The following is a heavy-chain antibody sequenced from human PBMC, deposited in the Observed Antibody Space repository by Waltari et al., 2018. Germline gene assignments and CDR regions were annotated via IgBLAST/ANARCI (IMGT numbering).Heavy chain of an antibody. J-gene: IGHJ5*02. Sequence: QVQLVESGGGVVQPGRSLRLSCAASGFTFSSYGMHWVRKAPGKGLEWVAVIWYDGSNKYYADSVKGRFTISRDNAKNSLYLQMNSLRAEDTAVYYCARDRSSSSLWFDPWGQGTLVTVSS. CDR3: ARDRSSSSLWFDP. D-gene: IGHD6-6*01. CDR1: GFTFSSYG. CDR2: IWYDGSNK. V-gene: IGHV3-33*01.